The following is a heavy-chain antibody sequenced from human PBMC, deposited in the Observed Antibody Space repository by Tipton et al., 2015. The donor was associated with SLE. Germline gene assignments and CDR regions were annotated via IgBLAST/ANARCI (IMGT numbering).Heavy chain of an antibody. D-gene: IGHD2-21*01. J-gene: IGHJ6*02. CDR3: ARHAEIPVMRYGMDV. V-gene: IGHV4-59*08. CDR1: GGSIISYY. Sequence: LRLSCTVSGGSIISYYWSWIRQPPGKGLEWIGYIHYSGVTYYHPSLKSRVTMSVDTSKNQFSLKLNSVTAADTAVYYCARHAEIPVMRYGMDVWGQGTTVSVSS. CDR2: IHYSGVT.